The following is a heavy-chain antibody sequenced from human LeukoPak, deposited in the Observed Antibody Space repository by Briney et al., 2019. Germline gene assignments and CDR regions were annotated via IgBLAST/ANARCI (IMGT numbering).Heavy chain of an antibody. V-gene: IGHV4-59*08. CDR1: GGSISSYH. D-gene: IGHD5-24*01. CDR3: ARRRVEMAPITEGNWFDS. J-gene: IGHJ5*01. CDR2: TSYSGRA. Sequence: SETLSLTCTVSGGSISSYHWSWIRQPPGRGLQWIGSTSYSGRANYNPSLKDRVTVSLDTSKNQFYLKVTSVTAADTAVYYCARRRVEMAPITEGNWFDSWGQGTPVTVSS.